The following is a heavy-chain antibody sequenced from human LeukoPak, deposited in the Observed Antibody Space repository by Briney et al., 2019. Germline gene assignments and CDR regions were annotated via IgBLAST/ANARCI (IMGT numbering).Heavy chain of an antibody. CDR3: ARVGEYYDILT. V-gene: IGHV3-21*01. CDR1: GFTFSSYS. J-gene: IGHJ4*02. Sequence: GGSLRLSCAASGFTFSSYSMNWVRQAPGKGLEWVSSISSSSSYIYYADSVKGRFTISRDNAKNSLYLQMNSLRAEDAAVYYCARVGEYYDILTWGQGTLVTVSS. CDR2: ISSSSSYI. D-gene: IGHD3-9*01.